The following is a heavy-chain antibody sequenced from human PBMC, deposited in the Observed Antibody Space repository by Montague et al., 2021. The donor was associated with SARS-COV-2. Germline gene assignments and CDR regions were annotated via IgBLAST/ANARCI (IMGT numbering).Heavy chain of an antibody. CDR2: IYYSGST. J-gene: IGHJ6*02. D-gene: IGHD4-11*01. CDR3: ARHLRVTTVTSHMYHYAMDV. CDR1: GDPISNYS. Sequence: SETLSLTCSVPGDPISNYSWSWIRQSPGKGLEWIGYIYYSGSTNYNPSLTSRVTISVDTSKNQVSLKLTSVTAADTAVYYCARHLRVTTVTSHMYHYAMDVWGQGTTVTVSS. V-gene: IGHV4-59*08.